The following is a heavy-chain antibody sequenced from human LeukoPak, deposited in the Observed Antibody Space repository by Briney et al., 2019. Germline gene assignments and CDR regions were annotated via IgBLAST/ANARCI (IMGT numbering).Heavy chain of an antibody. CDR2: IKQDGSGK. V-gene: IGHV3-7*01. CDR1: GFTFSSYW. CDR3: ARDPDQIVGANFDY. Sequence: GGSLRLSCAASGFTFSSYWMNWVRQAPGKGLEWVANIKQDGSGKYYVDSVKGRFTISRDNAKNSLYLQMNSLTAEDTAVYYRARDPDQIVGANFDYWGQGTLVTVSS. D-gene: IGHD1-26*01. J-gene: IGHJ4*02.